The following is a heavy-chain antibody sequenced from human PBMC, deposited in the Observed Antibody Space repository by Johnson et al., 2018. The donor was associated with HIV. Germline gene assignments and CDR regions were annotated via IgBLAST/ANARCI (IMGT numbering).Heavy chain of an antibody. CDR1: GFTFDDYA. Sequence: EVHLVESGGGVVRPGGSLRVSCEASGFTFDDYAMSWVRQPPGKGLEWVSGINWNGGSTGYADSVKGRSTISRDNAKNALYLQMNSLRAEDTALYYCVRVAYYYDSSGYSAFDIWVQGTMVTVSS. D-gene: IGHD3-22*01. CDR3: VRVAYYYDSSGYSAFDI. V-gene: IGHV3-20*04. CDR2: INWNGGST. J-gene: IGHJ3*02.